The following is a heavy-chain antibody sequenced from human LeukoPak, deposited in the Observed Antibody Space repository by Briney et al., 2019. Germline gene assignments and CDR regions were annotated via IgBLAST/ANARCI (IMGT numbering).Heavy chain of an antibody. Sequence: ASVKVSCTASGYTFSYYYMHWVRQAPGQGLEWMGVINPSGGTTSYAQKFQGRVTMTRDTSTSTVYMELSSLRSDDTALYYCARDHSGSQHWFDRWGQGTLVIVSS. V-gene: IGHV1-46*01. J-gene: IGHJ5*02. CDR1: GYTFSYYY. CDR3: ARDHSGSQHWFDR. D-gene: IGHD1-26*01. CDR2: INPSGGTT.